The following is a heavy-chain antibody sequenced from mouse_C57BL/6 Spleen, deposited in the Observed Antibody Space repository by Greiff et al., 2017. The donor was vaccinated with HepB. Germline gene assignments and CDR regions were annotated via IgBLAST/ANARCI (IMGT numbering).Heavy chain of an antibody. CDR1: GYSITSGYY. CDR3: ASLYYGSSWYFDY. Sequence: ESGPGLVKPSQSLSLTCSVTGYSITSGYYWNWIRQFPGNKLEWMGYISYDGSNNYNPSLKNRISITRDTSKNQFFLKLNSVTTEDTATYYCASLYYGSSWYFDYWGQGTTLTVSS. CDR2: ISYDGSN. D-gene: IGHD1-1*01. J-gene: IGHJ2*01. V-gene: IGHV3-6*01.